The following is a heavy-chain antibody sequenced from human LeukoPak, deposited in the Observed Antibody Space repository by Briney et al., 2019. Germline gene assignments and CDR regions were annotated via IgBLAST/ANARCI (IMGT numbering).Heavy chain of an antibody. CDR3: ARAGWGTVAGVFDY. D-gene: IGHD6-19*01. Sequence: PGGSLRLSCAASGFTFSACGMHWVRLTPGKGLEWVAFIRYDGSSKYYAHSVKGRFTISRDNSKNTLYLQMNSLRTEDTAVYYCARAGWGTVAGVFDYWGQGSLVTVSS. CDR1: GFTFSACG. J-gene: IGHJ4*02. CDR2: IRYDGSSK. V-gene: IGHV3-30*02.